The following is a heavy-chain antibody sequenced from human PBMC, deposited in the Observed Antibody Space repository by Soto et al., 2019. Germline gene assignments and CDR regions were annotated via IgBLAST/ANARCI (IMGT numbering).Heavy chain of an antibody. CDR3: ARDPIGGGAPYYFDY. J-gene: IGHJ4*02. CDR2: INPRTGDT. V-gene: IGHV1-2*02. D-gene: IGHD3-16*01. CDR1: GYTFTEYY. Sequence: GASVKVSCKASGYTFTEYYLYWVRQAPGQGPEWLGGINPRTGDTNQAQKFQGRVTMTRDMSLTTAYMELHRLTSDDTAGYYCARDPIGGGAPYYFDYQGQGPLVTVSS.